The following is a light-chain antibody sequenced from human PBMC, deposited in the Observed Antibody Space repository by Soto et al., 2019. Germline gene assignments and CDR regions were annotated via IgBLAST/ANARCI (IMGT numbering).Light chain of an antibody. J-gene: IGLJ1*01. V-gene: IGLV2-14*01. CDR2: DVS. CDR3: SSYTSSSTLV. Sequence: QSVLTQPASVSGSPGQSITISCTGTSSAVGGYNYVSWYQQHPGKAPKLMIYDVSNRPSGVSNRFSGSKSGNTASLTISGLQAEDDAEYYCSSYTSSSTLVFGTGTKVTVL. CDR1: SSAVGGYNY.